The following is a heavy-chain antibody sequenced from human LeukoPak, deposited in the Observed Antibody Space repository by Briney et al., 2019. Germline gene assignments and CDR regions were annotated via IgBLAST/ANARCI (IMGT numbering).Heavy chain of an antibody. CDR3: ASPYYYDSSGYYYGPDY. D-gene: IGHD3-22*01. J-gene: IGHJ4*02. Sequence: GGSLRLSCAASGFTFSTYSMNWVRQPPGKGLEWVSYITSDSVTMFYADSVKGRFTISRDNSKNTLYLQMNSLRAEDTAVYYCASPYYYDSSGYYYGPDYWGQGTLVTVSS. CDR2: ITSDSVTM. V-gene: IGHV3-48*01. CDR1: GFTFSTYS.